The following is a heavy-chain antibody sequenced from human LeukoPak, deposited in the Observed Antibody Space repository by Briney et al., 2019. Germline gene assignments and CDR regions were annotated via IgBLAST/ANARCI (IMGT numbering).Heavy chain of an antibody. Sequence: GGSLRLSCAASGYTFSGYGMHWVRQAPGKGLEWVAFIRYDGSNKYYTDSVKGRFTISRDNSKNMLYLQMNSLRPEDTAVYYCAKDRLVDNPVDWWGRGTLVTVSS. CDR2: IRYDGSNK. CDR1: GYTFSGYG. V-gene: IGHV3-30*02. D-gene: IGHD1-14*01. CDR3: AKDRLVDNPVDW. J-gene: IGHJ4*02.